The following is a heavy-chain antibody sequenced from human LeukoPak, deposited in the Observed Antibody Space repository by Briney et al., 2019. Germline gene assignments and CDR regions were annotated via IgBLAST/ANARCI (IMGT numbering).Heavy chain of an antibody. CDR2: ISSNTGGT. Sequence: GASVKASCKTSGDTFIGSFIHWMRQAPGQGLEWMGWISSNTGGTLFAQKFQGRLTMTRDTSISSAYMELSSLRSDDTAVYYCARADPVSYLGQGTQVTVSS. CDR1: GDTFIGSF. CDR3: ARADPVSY. J-gene: IGHJ4*02. V-gene: IGHV1-2*02.